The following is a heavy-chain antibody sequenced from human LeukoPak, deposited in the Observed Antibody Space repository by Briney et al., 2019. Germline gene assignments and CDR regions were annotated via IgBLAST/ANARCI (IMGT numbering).Heavy chain of an antibody. CDR1: GFTFSSYA. CDR3: AKDTCGSTGCYSDY. J-gene: IGHJ4*02. CDR2: ISGSGGST. V-gene: IGHV3-23*01. D-gene: IGHD2-2*02. Sequence: PGGSLRLSCVASGFTFSSYAMSWVRQAPGKGQEWVSGISGSGGSTNYADSVKGRFTISRDNSKNTLYLQMNSLRAEDTALYYCAKDTCGSTGCYSDYWGQGTLVTVSS.